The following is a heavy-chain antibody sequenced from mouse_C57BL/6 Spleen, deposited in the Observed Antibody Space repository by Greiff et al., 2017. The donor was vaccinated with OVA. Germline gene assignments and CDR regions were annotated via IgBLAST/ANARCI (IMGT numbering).Heavy chain of an antibody. D-gene: IGHD2-4*01. V-gene: IGHV10-1*01. CDR1: GFSFNTYA. CDR3: VSPYYDYCWFAY. Sequence: EVKLMESGGGLVQPKGSLKLSCAASGFSFNTYAMNWVRQAPGKGLEWVARIRSKSNNYATYYADSVKDRFTISRDDSESMLYLQMNNLKTEDTAMYYCVSPYYDYCWFAYWGQGNLVTVSA. J-gene: IGHJ3*01. CDR2: IRSKSNNYAT.